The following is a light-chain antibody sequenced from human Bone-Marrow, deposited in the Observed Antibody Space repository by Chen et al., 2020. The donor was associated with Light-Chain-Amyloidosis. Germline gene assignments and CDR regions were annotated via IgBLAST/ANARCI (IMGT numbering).Light chain of an antibody. CDR1: QTISSNY. J-gene: IGKJ4*01. V-gene: IGKV3-20*01. CDR2: GAS. Sequence: EIVLTQSPGTLSLSPGEGANLSCRASQTISSNYLTWYQQKFGQAPRLLIYGASSRATGIPDRVTGSGSGTDFTLTVNKLEPEECEMYYCQQYGTSPLTFGGGTKVEIK. CDR3: QQYGTSPLT.